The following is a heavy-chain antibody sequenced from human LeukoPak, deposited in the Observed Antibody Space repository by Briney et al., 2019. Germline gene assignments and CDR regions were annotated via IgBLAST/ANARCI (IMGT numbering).Heavy chain of an antibody. D-gene: IGHD5-18*01. V-gene: IGHV4-61*08. CDR3: ARDVGYSYGNRHQTSDAFDI. CDR1: GGSISSGDYY. Sequence: NPSETLSLTCTVSGGSISSGDYYWSWIRQPPGKGLEWIGYIYYSGSTNYNPSLKSRVTISVDTSKNQFSLKLSSVTAADTAVYYCARDVGYSYGNRHQTSDAFDIWGQGTMVTVSS. J-gene: IGHJ3*02. CDR2: IYYSGST.